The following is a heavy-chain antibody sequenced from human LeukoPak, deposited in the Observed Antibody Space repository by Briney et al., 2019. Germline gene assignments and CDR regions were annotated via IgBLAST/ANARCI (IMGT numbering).Heavy chain of an antibody. V-gene: IGHV3-23*01. D-gene: IGHD1-1*01. Sequence: VGSLRLSCAASGFTFSSYAMSWVRQAPGKGLEWVSAISGSGGSTYYADSVKGRFTISRDNSKNTLYLQMNSLRAEDTAVYYCACGDGTTWGPFDCWGQGTLVTVSS. CDR1: GFTFSSYA. CDR3: ACGDGTTWGPFDC. CDR2: ISGSGGST. J-gene: IGHJ4*02.